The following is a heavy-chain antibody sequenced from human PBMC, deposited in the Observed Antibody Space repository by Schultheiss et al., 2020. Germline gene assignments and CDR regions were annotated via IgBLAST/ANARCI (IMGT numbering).Heavy chain of an antibody. V-gene: IGHV3-48*01. CDR1: GFTFSSYS. D-gene: IGHD1-26*01. Sequence: ESLKISCAASGFTFSSYSMNWVRQAPGKGLEWVSYIRYSSSVIHYADSVKGRFTISRDNAKKSLYLQMNSLRAEDTAVYYCAAESRSGSSRGFDYWGQGTLVTVSS. J-gene: IGHJ4*02. CDR3: AAESRSGSSRGFDY. CDR2: IRYSSSVI.